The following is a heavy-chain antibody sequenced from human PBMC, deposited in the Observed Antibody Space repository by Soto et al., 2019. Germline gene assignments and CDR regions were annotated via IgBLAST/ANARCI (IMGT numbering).Heavy chain of an antibody. CDR3: AKDRRNTVTWFDP. D-gene: IGHD4-4*01. J-gene: IGHJ5*02. V-gene: IGHV3-30*18. CDR1: GFTFSSYG. CDR2: ISYDGSNK. Sequence: QVQLVESGGGVVQPGRSLRLSCAASGFTFSSYGMHWVRQAPGKGLEWVAVISYDGSNKYYADSVKGRFTISRDNSKNTLYLQMNSLRAEDTAVYYCAKDRRNTVTWFDPWGQGTLVTVSS.